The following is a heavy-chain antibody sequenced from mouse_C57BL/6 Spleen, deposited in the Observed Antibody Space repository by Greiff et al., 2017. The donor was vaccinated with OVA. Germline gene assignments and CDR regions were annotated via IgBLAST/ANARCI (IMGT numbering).Heavy chain of an antibody. J-gene: IGHJ4*01. CDR2: ISSGSSTI. D-gene: IGHD3-2*02. Sequence: EVKLVESGGGLVKPGGSLKLSCAASGFTFSDYGMHWVRQAPERGLEWVAYISSGSSTIYYADTVKGRFTISRDNTKNTLFLQMTSLRSENTAMYSCTRQLRPVYAMDYWGQGTSVTVSS. CDR1: GFTFSDYG. CDR3: TRQLRPVYAMDY. V-gene: IGHV5-17*01.